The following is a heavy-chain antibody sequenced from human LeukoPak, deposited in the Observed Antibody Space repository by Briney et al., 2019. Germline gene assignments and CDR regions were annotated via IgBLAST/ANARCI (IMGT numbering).Heavy chain of an antibody. CDR3: ARDTSPTTWESQRMDV. D-gene: IGHD1-26*01. Sequence: ASVKVSCKASGYTFTSYYMHWVRQAPGQGLEWMGIINPSGGSTSYAQKFQGRVTMTRDTSTSTVYMELSSLRSEDTAVYYCARDTSPTTWESQRMDVWGQGTTVTVSS. CDR1: GYTFTSYY. CDR2: INPSGGST. J-gene: IGHJ6*02. V-gene: IGHV1-46*01.